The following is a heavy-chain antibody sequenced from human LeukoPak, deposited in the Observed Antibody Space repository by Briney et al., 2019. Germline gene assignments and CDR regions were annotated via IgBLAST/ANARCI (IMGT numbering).Heavy chain of an antibody. CDR2: IYYSGST. D-gene: IGHD3-9*01. J-gene: IGHJ3*02. CDR3: ARDGLRYFASWAFGI. Sequence: SETLSLTCTVSGGSISSYYWSWIRQPPGKGLEWIGYIYYSGSTNYNPSLKSRVTISVDTSKNQFSLKLSSVTAADTAVYYCARDGLRYFASWAFGIWGQGTMVTVSS. V-gene: IGHV4-59*01. CDR1: GGSISSYY.